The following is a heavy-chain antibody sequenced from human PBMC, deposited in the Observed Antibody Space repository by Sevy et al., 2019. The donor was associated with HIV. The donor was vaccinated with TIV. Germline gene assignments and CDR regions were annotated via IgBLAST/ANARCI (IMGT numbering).Heavy chain of an antibody. J-gene: IGHJ4*02. CDR1: GFTFSAYW. CDR2: IKADGSDK. Sequence: GESLKISCAASGFTFSAYWMNWVRQAPGKGLEWVANIKADGSDKHYVDSVEGRFTISRDNAKNSLYLQMNSLGVEETAVYYRAQGTTGRFDSWGQGTLVTVSS. CDR3: AQGTTGRFDS. V-gene: IGHV3-7*01. D-gene: IGHD1-26*01.